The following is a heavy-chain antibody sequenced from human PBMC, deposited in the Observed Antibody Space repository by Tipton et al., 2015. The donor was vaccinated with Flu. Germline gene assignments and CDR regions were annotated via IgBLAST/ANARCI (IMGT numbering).Heavy chain of an antibody. V-gene: IGHV4-59*08. CDR2: IYYSGST. D-gene: IGHD6-13*01. CDR3: ASLSSSWGYFDY. CDR1: GGSISSYY. Sequence: TLSLTCTVSGGSISSYYWSWIRQPPGKGLEWIGYIYYSGSTNSNPSLKSRVTISVDTSKNQFSLKLSSVTAADTAVYYCASLSSSWGYFDYWGQGTLVTVSS. J-gene: IGHJ4*02.